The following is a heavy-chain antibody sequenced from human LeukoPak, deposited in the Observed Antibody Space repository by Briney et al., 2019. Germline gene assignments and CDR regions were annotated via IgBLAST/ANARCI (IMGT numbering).Heavy chain of an antibody. Sequence: GGSLRLSCAASEFTFSRFWIYWVRHAPGKGLVWVSRINSDGSETIYADSVKGRFTISRDNAKNTLYLQMNSLGAEDTAVYYCYYFGSGRYSVADYWGQGTLVTVSS. J-gene: IGHJ4*02. CDR2: INSDGSET. D-gene: IGHD3-10*01. CDR1: EFTFSRFW. V-gene: IGHV3-74*01. CDR3: YYFGSGRYSVADY.